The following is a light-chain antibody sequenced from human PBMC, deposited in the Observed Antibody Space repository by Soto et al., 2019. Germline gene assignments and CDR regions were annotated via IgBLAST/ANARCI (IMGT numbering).Light chain of an antibody. CDR1: STDVGAYNY. J-gene: IGLJ2*01. CDR3: SSPTPSSTS. V-gene: IGLV2-14*01. CDR2: EVS. Sequence: QSALTQPASVSASPGQSITISCTGPSTDVGAYNYVSWYQQHPGKAPKLIIYEVSNRPSGVSNRFSGSKSGNTASLTISGLQAEDEADYYCSSPTPSSTSFGRGTKLTVL.